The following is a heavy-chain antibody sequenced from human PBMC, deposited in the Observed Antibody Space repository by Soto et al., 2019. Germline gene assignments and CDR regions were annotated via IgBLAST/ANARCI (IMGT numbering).Heavy chain of an antibody. CDR3: ARHHQGNYNYYGLDV. V-gene: IGHV5-51*01. Sequence: PGESLKISCKGSGYSFSIYYIAWVRQMPGKGLELMGIIYPGDSETIYSPSFQGQVTIPADRSLRTAYLQWSSLKASDTAIYYCARHHQGNYNYYGLDVWGQGTTVTVSS. CDR2: IYPGDSET. CDR1: GYSFSIYY. J-gene: IGHJ6*02.